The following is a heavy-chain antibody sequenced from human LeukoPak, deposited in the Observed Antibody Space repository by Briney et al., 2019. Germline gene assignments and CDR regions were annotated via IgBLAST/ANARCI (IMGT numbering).Heavy chain of an antibody. CDR2: INSDGSST. V-gene: IGHV3-74*01. Sequence: GGSLRLSCAASGFTFSSYWMHWVRQAPGKGLVWVSRINSDGSSTSYADSVKGRFTISRDNSKNTLYLQMNSLRAEDTAVYYCAKDPFGIKTHYFDYWGQGTLVTVSS. D-gene: IGHD3-10*01. CDR1: GFTFSSYW. J-gene: IGHJ4*02. CDR3: AKDPFGIKTHYFDY.